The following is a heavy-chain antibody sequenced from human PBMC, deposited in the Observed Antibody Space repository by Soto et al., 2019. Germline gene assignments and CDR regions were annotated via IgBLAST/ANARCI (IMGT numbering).Heavy chain of an antibody. J-gene: IGHJ6*02. CDR2: IRSSGDRT. Sequence: PGGSLRLSCAASGFTFSSYVMSWVRQAPGKGLEWVSVIRSSGDRTYYADSVKGRFTISRDNSKNTLYMQMNSLRAEDTAVYYCAKQQGPGTPYYYAMDVWGQGTTVTVSS. CDR3: AKQQGPGTPYYYAMDV. D-gene: IGHD1-1*01. CDR1: GFTFSSYV. V-gene: IGHV3-23*01.